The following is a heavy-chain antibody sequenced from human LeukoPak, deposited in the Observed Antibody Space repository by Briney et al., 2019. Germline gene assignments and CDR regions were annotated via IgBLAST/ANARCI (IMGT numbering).Heavy chain of an antibody. CDR1: GFTFDDYV. J-gene: IGHJ4*02. CDR2: ISWNSGSI. CDR3: AKDTLYDSSGYFDY. D-gene: IGHD3-22*01. V-gene: IGHV3-9*01. Sequence: GRSLTLSCAASGFTFDDYVMHWVRQAPGKGLEWVSGISWNSGSIGYADSVKGRFTISRDNAKNSLYLQMKSLRVEDTALYYCAKDTLYDSSGYFDYWGQGTLVTVSS.